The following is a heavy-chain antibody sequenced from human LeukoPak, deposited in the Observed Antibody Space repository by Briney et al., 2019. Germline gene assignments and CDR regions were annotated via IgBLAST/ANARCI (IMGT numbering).Heavy chain of an antibody. CDR2: INPHSGGT. D-gene: IGHD2-8*01. V-gene: IGHV1-2*02. J-gene: IGHJ5*02. CDR1: GYTFTDYF. CDR3: ARSPPPMVYAGLDH. Sequence: ASVKVSCKASGYTFTDYFMHWVRQAPGQGLEWMGWINPHSGGTNHAQKFQGRVTMTRDTSSNTAYMELSRLRSDDTAVYFCARSPPPMVYAGLDHWGQGTLVTVSS.